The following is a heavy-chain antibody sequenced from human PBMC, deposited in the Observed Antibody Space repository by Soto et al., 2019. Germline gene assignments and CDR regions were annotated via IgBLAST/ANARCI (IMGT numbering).Heavy chain of an antibody. Sequence: PSETLSIRCTVSGGTICSYYWSWIRQTPGKGLEWIGYIFYIGSTNYNPSLKSRVTLSVDTSKNQFSLKLSSVTAADTAVYYCAINTDDYGGWYYFDYWGQGTLVTVSS. D-gene: IGHD4-17*01. J-gene: IGHJ4*02. V-gene: IGHV4-59*08. CDR1: GGTICSYY. CDR2: IFYIGST. CDR3: AINTDDYGGWYYFDY.